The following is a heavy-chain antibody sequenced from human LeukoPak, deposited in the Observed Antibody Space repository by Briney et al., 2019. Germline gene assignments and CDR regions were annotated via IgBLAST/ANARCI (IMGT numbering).Heavy chain of an antibody. CDR3: ARVGTDIVVVPAAIEAIYYYYMDV. V-gene: IGHV1-2*02. CDR2: INPNSGGT. Sequence: GASVKVSCKASGYTFTGYYMHWVRQAPGQGLEWRGWINPNSGGTNYAQKFQGGVTMTRETSISTAYMELSRLRSDDTAVYYCARVGTDIVVVPAAIEAIYYYYMDVWGKGTTVTVSS. J-gene: IGHJ6*03. CDR1: GYTFTGYY. D-gene: IGHD2-2*02.